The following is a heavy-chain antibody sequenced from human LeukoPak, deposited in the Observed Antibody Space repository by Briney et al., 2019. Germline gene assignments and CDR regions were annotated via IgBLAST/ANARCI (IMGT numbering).Heavy chain of an antibody. Sequence: ASVKVSCKASGYTFTSYGISWVRQAPGQGLEWMGWISAYNGNTNYAQKLQGRVTMTTDTSTSTAYMELRSLRSDDTAVYYCATVVVAAGLYNWFDPWGQGTLVTVSS. V-gene: IGHV1-18*01. CDR1: GYTFTSYG. J-gene: IGHJ5*02. CDR3: ATVVVAAGLYNWFDP. CDR2: ISAYNGNT. D-gene: IGHD2-15*01.